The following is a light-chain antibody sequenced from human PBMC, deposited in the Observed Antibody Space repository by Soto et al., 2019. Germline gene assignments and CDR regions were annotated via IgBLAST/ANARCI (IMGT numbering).Light chain of an antibody. CDR1: SSDVGRYNY. V-gene: IGLV2-14*01. J-gene: IGLJ1*01. Sequence: QSALTQPASVSGSPGQSITISSTGASSDVGRYNYVSWYQLHPGKAPKLIIYEVSNRPSGVSNRCSCSKSGNTASLTISGLRAEDEADYYCNSYTSSTAYVFGTGTKVTVL. CDR3: NSYTSSTAYV. CDR2: EVS.